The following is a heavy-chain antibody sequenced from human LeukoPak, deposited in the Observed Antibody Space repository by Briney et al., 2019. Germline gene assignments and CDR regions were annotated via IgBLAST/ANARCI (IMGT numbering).Heavy chain of an antibody. J-gene: IGHJ6*03. CDR3: ARDTTVSYYYYYMDV. CDR1: GFTFSSYE. V-gene: IGHV3-48*03. D-gene: IGHD4-17*01. Sequence: GGSLRLSCAASGFTFSSYEMNWVRQAPGKGPEWVSYISSSGSTIYYADSVKGRFTISRDNAKNSLYLQMNSLRAEDTAVYYCARDTTVSYYYYYMDVWGKGTTVTVSS. CDR2: ISSSGSTI.